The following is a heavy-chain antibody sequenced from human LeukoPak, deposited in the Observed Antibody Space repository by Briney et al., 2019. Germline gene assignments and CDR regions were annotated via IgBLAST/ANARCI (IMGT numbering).Heavy chain of an antibody. Sequence: GGSLRLSCAASGFTFSSYSMHWVRQAPGKGLEWVAIISYDGSNKYYADSLKGRFTISRDNSKNTLYLQMNSLRAEDTAVYYCARRRGKWDVNWFDPWGPGTLVTVSS. D-gene: IGHD1-26*01. CDR2: ISYDGSNK. CDR1: GFTFSSYS. V-gene: IGHV3-30-3*01. J-gene: IGHJ5*02. CDR3: ARRRGKWDVNWFDP.